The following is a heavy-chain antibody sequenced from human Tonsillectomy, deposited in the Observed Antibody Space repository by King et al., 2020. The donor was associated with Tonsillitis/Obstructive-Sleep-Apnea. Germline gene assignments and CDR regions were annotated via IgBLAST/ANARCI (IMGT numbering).Heavy chain of an antibody. Sequence: QLQESGPGLEKPSETLSLTCTVSGGFISSYYWSWIRQLPGKGLEWIGYICNTGSTNYNPSLKSRATISVDTSRNQFSLKLSSLTAADTAVYYCASGYGDYSHFDYWGQGTLVTVSS. CDR2: ICNTGST. CDR1: GGFISSYY. V-gene: IGHV4-59*01. J-gene: IGHJ4*02. D-gene: IGHD4-17*01. CDR3: ASGYGDYSHFDY.